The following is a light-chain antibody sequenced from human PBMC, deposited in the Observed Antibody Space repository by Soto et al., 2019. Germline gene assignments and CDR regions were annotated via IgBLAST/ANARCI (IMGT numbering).Light chain of an antibody. J-gene: IGKJ2*01. CDR2: GAS. Sequence: DIQMTQSPSSLSASVGDRVIISCRASQTISSYLNWYQQKSGKAPKLLIYGASSLESGVPSRFSGSESGTDFTLTISSLQPEDFAIYYCQQSYSTPYTFGQGTKLEIK. CDR3: QQSYSTPYT. CDR1: QTISSY. V-gene: IGKV1-39*01.